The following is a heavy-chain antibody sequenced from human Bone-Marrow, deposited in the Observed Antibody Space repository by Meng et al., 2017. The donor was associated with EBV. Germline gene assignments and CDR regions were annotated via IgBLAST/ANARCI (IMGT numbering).Heavy chain of an antibody. D-gene: IGHD3-22*01. CDR2: IHYTGNT. CDR1: GYSVSGGNDY. V-gene: IGHV4-61*01. J-gene: IGHJ4*02. CDR3: AREYYDSSGYYDY. Sequence: QVQLQESGPGLVKPSETLSLSCSVAGYSVSGGNDYWSWIRQSPGKGLEWIGYIHYTGNTNYNPSLKSRVAISVDTSKNQFSLKLSSVTAADTAVYYCAREYYDSSGYYDYWGQGTLVTVSS.